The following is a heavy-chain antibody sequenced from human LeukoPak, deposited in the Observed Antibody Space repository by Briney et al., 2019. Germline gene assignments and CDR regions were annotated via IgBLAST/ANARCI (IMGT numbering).Heavy chain of an antibody. Sequence: GESLKISCKGSGYSFTGYWIGWARQMPGKGLEWMGIIYPGDSDTRYSPSFQGQVTISADKSISTAYLQWSSLKASDTAMYYCARSIDSTSLDYWGQGTLVTVSS. D-gene: IGHD6-6*01. CDR1: GYSFTGYW. CDR2: IYPGDSDT. CDR3: ARSIDSTSLDY. V-gene: IGHV5-51*01. J-gene: IGHJ4*02.